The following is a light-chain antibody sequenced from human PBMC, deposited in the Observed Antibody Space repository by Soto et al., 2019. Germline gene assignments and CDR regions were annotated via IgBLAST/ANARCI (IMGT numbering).Light chain of an antibody. CDR2: GNT. CDR3: CSYAGSSNYV. CDR1: SSNIGAGYD. J-gene: IGLJ1*01. Sequence: QSVLTQPPSVSGAPGQRVTISCTGSSSNIGAGYDVHWYQQLPGRAPKLLIYGNTNRPSGVPDRFSGSKSGTSASLAITGLQAEDEADYYRCSYAGSSNYVFGTGTKVTVL. V-gene: IGLV1-40*01.